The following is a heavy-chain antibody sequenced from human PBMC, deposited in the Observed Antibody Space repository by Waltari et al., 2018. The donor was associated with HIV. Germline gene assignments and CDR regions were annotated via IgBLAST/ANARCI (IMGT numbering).Heavy chain of an antibody. J-gene: IGHJ4*02. D-gene: IGHD2-15*01. CDR1: GYTVTDNA. CDR2: INPSTGRP. CDR3: VCVCFFSDDYPEGNIVSQYFDS. Sequence: QVQRVQSGSAWRKPGASVTESCKAAGYTVTDNAINWLRQAPGQGVEWVGWINPSTGRPTYAQAFTGRFGVSFDITDSTAYRQIYMLQTDDTAIYSSVCVCFFSDDYPEGNIVSQYFDSWGQGTLVTVSS. V-gene: IGHV7-4-1*01.